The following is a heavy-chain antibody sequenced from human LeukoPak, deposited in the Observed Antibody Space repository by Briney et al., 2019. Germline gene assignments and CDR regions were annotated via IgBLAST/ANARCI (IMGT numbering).Heavy chain of an antibody. J-gene: IGHJ5*02. CDR2: IYYSGST. CDR1: GGSISSHY. V-gene: IGHV4-59*08. CDR3: ARATTGGFDP. D-gene: IGHD7-27*01. Sequence: KPSETLSLTCTVSGGSISSHYWSWIRQPPGKGLEWIGYIYYSGSTYYNPSLKSRVTISVDTSKNQFSLKLSSVTAADTAVYYCARATTGGFDPGGQGTLVTVSS.